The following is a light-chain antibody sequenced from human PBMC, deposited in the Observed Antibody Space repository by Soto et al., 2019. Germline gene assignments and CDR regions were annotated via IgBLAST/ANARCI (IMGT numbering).Light chain of an antibody. CDR2: DAS. Sequence: EIVLTQSPATLSLSPGERSTLSCRASQSVDGYLDWYQQKPGQAPRLLIYDASNRASGIPARFSGSGSGTDFTLTISSLEPEDLAVYYCHQRSNWPPLTFGGGTKVEIK. CDR3: HQRSNWPPLT. J-gene: IGKJ4*01. V-gene: IGKV3-11*01. CDR1: QSVDGY.